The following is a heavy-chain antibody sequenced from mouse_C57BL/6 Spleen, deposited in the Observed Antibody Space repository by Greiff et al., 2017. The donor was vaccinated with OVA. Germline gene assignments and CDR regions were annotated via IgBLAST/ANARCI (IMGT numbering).Heavy chain of an antibody. CDR2: IWSGGSS. CDR1: GFSLTSYG. J-gene: IGHJ2*01. Sequence: VQLQQSGPGLVQPSQCLSISCTASGFSLTSYGVHWVRQSPGKGLEWLGVIWSGGSSAYNAAFISSRSISKDNSKSQICFKMNSRQADDTAIYYCARNWDEYYFDYWGQGTTLTVSS. CDR3: ARNWDEYYFDY. V-gene: IGHV2-2*01. D-gene: IGHD4-1*01.